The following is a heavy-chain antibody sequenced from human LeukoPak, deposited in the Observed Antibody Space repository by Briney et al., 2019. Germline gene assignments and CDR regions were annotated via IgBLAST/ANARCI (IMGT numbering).Heavy chain of an antibody. J-gene: IGHJ6*02. CDR2: ISWDDGST. D-gene: IGHD4-17*01. V-gene: IGHV3-43D*03. Sequence: GGGVRLSRGACGFTFDHYAMHWVRQPRGRGREGVSLISWDDGSTYYADSVKGRFTISRDNSKNSRYLKMNSLRAEDTALYYCAKDITGRDYGASGGMYVWGQGTTVTVS. CDR3: AKDITGRDYGASGGMYV. CDR1: GFTFDHYA.